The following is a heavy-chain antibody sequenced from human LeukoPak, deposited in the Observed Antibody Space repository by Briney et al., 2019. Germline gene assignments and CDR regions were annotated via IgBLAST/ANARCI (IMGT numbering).Heavy chain of an antibody. J-gene: IGHJ4*02. D-gene: IGHD2-8*01. CDR2: ITTTSTYI. CDR1: GFTFSSYS. V-gene: IGHV3-21*01. CDR3: ARTNGLGLDY. Sequence: GRSLRLSCAASGFTFSSYSMNWVRQAPGKGLEWVSSITTTSTYIYYADSVKGRFTISRDNAKNSLYLQMNSLRAEDAAVYYCARTNGLGLDYWGQGSLVTVSS.